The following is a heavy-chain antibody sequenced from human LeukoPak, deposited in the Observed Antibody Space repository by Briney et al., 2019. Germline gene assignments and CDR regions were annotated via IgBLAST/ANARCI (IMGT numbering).Heavy chain of an antibody. Sequence: SVKVSCKTSGYTFSPHYLHWVRQAPGQRPEGVGRSDPASGGTHYAQKFQGRVTVTRDTSTTTVDMELSGLRSDDTAVYYCARVPGPYTTSRFDFWGQGTLVTVSS. J-gene: IGHJ4*02. D-gene: IGHD2-2*02. CDR2: SDPASGGT. CDR3: ARVPGPYTTSRFDF. V-gene: IGHV1-2*02. CDR1: GYTFSPHY.